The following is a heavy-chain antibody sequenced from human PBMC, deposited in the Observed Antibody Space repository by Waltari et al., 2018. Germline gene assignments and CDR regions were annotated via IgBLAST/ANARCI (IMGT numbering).Heavy chain of an antibody. J-gene: IGHJ4*02. Sequence: QVQLVESGGGVVQPGKSLRLSCAASGFSLSNYGMHWVRQTPGRGVEVVGLTWSDGSVEYYADSVRGRFTISRDNSKNILYLDMDSLRVDDTATYYCAKDAFGNTYLDSWGQGTLVTVSS. CDR2: TWSDGSVE. CDR3: AKDAFGNTYLDS. V-gene: IGHV3-33*03. D-gene: IGHD3-10*01. CDR1: GFSLSNYG.